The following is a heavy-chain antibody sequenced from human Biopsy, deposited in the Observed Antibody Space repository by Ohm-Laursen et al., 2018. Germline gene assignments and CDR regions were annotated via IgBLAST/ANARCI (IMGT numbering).Heavy chain of an antibody. CDR2: NIPILGTG. Sequence: SPVKVSCKAPGGTFSNYGVNWVRQAPGQGLEWLGGNIPILGTGNYAQKFQDRVTVAADTSTSTATMELRSLRSDDPAVYYCATKLTGYFHHWGQGTLVIVSS. V-gene: IGHV1-69*06. CDR1: GGTFSNYG. CDR3: ATKLTGYFHH. J-gene: IGHJ1*01. D-gene: IGHD3-9*01.